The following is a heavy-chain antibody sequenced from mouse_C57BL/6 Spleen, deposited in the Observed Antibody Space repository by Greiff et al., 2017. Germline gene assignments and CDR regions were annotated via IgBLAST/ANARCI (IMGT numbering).Heavy chain of an antibody. J-gene: IGHJ4*01. CDR3: ARLDYYGSSFSMDY. V-gene: IGHV1-39*01. CDR1: GYSFTDYN. Sequence: VQLKESGPELVKPGASVKISCKASGYSFTDYNMNWVKQSNGKSLEWIGVINPNYGTTSYNQKFKGKATLTVDQSSSTAYMQLNSLTSEDSAVYYCARLDYYGSSFSMDYWGQGTSVTVSS. D-gene: IGHD1-1*01. CDR2: INPNYGTT.